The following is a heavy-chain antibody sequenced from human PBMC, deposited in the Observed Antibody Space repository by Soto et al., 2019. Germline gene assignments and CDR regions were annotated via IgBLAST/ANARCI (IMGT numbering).Heavy chain of an antibody. CDR1: GFSFSISP. CDR3: ARDPKTSGGQHWAFNYFDS. Sequence: VGSLRLSCAASGFSFSISPMHWVRQAPGKGPEWVALISYDGTNKLYADSVKGRFTISRDNSKSTLYLRVDSLRPEDAAVYYCARDPKTSGGQHWAFNYFDSWGQGTLVTVSS. D-gene: IGHD7-27*01. V-gene: IGHV3-30-3*01. J-gene: IGHJ4*02. CDR2: ISYDGTNK.